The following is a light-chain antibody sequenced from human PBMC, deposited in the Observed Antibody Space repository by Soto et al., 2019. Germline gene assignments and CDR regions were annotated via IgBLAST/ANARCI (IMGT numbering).Light chain of an antibody. CDR1: QDISNY. Sequence: DIQMTQSPSSLSASVGDRVTITCQASQDISNYLNWYQQKPVKAPKLLIYDASNLETGVPSRFSGRGSGTDFTFTISSLQPEDIATYYCQQYDNPRTFGQGTRLEIK. J-gene: IGKJ5*01. V-gene: IGKV1-33*01. CDR2: DAS. CDR3: QQYDNPRT.